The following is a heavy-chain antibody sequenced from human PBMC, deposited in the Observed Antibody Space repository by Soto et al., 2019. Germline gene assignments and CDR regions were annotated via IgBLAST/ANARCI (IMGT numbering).Heavy chain of an antibody. D-gene: IGHD3-10*01. V-gene: IGHV3-7*05. CDR2: INPDGGAK. J-gene: IGHJ4*02. Sequence: EVHLVESGGGLVQPGGSPRLPCGGSGFSFSYYWKNWVRQAPGKGLEWVANINPDGGAKYYVESVKGRFSISRDNAKNSLYLQMSSLRAEDTAVYYCAKAFYNGNSDFGYWGQGTLVTVSS. CDR3: AKAFYNGNSDFGY. CDR1: GFSFSYYW.